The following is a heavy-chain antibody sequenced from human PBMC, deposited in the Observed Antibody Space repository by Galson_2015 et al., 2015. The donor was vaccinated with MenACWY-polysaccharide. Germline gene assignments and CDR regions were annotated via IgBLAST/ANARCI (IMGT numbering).Heavy chain of an antibody. Sequence: SLRLSCAASGFSFSANGMSWVRQAPGRGLEWVSGSGSGGGLYYADSVKGRFTVSRENSKNTLYLQMNNLRAEDTAVYYCAKVGPRSSWTMGIDYWGQGTLVTVSS. J-gene: IGHJ4*02. CDR2: SGSGGGL. V-gene: IGHV3-23*01. D-gene: IGHD6-13*01. CDR3: AKVGPRSSWTMGIDY. CDR1: GFSFSANG.